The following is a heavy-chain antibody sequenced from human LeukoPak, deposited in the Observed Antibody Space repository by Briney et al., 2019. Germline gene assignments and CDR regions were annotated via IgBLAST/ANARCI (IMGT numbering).Heavy chain of an antibody. Sequence: GGSLRLSCAASGFTFSSYAMSWVRQAPGKGLEWVGRIKSKTDGGTTDYAAPVKGRFTISRDDSKNTLYLQMNSLKTEDTAVYYCTTEMAKGAFDIWGQGTMVTVSS. D-gene: IGHD5-24*01. CDR2: IKSKTDGGTT. CDR3: TTEMAKGAFDI. V-gene: IGHV3-15*01. CDR1: GFTFSSYA. J-gene: IGHJ3*02.